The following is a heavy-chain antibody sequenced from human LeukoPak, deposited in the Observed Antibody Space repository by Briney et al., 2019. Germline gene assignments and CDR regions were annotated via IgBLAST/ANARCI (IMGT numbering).Heavy chain of an antibody. Sequence: GASVKVSCKASGYTFTGYYMHWVRQAPGQGLEWMGWINPNSGGTNYAQKFQGRVTMTRDTSISTAYMELSRLRSDDTAVYYCARDGGRVSGSYYFLAFDPWGQGTLVIVSS. CDR3: ARDGGRVSGSYYFLAFDP. V-gene: IGHV1-2*02. J-gene: IGHJ5*02. D-gene: IGHD1-26*01. CDR1: GYTFTGYY. CDR2: INPNSGGT.